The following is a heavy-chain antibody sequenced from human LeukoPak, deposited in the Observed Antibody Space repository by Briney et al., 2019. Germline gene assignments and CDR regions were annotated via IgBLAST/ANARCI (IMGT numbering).Heavy chain of an antibody. CDR3: ARDSFFDGDYPDY. CDR2: IYYSGST. D-gene: IGHD3-9*01. Sequence: PSETLSLTCTVSGGSISSYYWSWIRQPPGKGLEWIGYIYYSGSTNYNPSLKSRVTISVDTSKNQFSLKLSSVTAADTAVYYCARDSFFDGDYPDYWGQGTLVTVSS. CDR1: GGSISSYY. J-gene: IGHJ4*02. V-gene: IGHV4-59*12.